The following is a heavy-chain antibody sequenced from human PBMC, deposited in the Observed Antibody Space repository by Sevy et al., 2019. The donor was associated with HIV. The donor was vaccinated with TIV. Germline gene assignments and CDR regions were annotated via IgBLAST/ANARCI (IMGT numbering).Heavy chain of an antibody. CDR2: IKQDGSEK. D-gene: IGHD1-26*01. CDR3: ARDLGPKVGRTRGATGTAEYFQH. V-gene: IGHV3-7*01. J-gene: IGHJ1*01. CDR1: GFTFSSYW. Sequence: GGCLRLSCAASGFTFSSYWMSWVRQAPGKGLEWVANIKQDGSEKYYVDSVKGRFTISRDNAKNSLYLQMNSLRAEDTAVYYCARDLGPKVGRTRGATGTAEYFQHWGQGTLVTVSS.